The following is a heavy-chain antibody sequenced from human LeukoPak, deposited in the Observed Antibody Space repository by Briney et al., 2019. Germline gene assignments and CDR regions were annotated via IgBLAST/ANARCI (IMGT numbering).Heavy chain of an antibody. V-gene: IGHV4-59*01. D-gene: IGHD3-10*01. CDR1: GGSISSYY. CDR2: IYYSGST. Sequence: SETLSLTCTVSGGSISSYYWSWIRQPPRKGLEWIGYIYYSGSTNYNPSLKSRVTISVDTSKNQFSLKLSSVTAADTAVYYCARDQLRGVIRYWGQGTLVTVSS. CDR3: ARDQLRGVIRY. J-gene: IGHJ4*02.